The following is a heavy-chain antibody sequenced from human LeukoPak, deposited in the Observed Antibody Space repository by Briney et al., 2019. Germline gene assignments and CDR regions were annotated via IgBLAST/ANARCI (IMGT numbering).Heavy chain of an antibody. D-gene: IGHD2-2*01. CDR1: GYTFSSAS. Sequence: GGSLRLSCAGSGYTFSSASMHWVRQAPGKGLVWVSRINSDGSTTRYADSVRGRFTISRDNAKNTLYLQMNSLRADDTAVYYCARDWYYAIDYWGQGTLVTVSS. CDR3: ARDWYYAIDY. CDR2: INSDGSTT. J-gene: IGHJ4*02. V-gene: IGHV3-74*01.